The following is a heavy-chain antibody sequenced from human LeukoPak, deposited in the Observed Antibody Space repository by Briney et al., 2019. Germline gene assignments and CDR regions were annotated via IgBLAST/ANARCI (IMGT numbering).Heavy chain of an antibody. V-gene: IGHV1-69*05. J-gene: IGHJ6*03. CDR3: AKGLGSSTYYYMDV. Sequence: SVKVSCKASGGTFSSYAISWVRQAPGQGLEWMGGIIPIFGTANYAQKFQGRVTITTDESTSTAYMELNSLRADDTAVYYCAKGLGSSTYYYMDVWGKGTTVTVSS. CDR2: IIPIFGTA. CDR1: GGTFSSYA. D-gene: IGHD2-2*01.